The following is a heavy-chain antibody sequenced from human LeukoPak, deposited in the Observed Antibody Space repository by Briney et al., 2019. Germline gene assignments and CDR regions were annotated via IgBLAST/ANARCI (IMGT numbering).Heavy chain of an antibody. D-gene: IGHD6-13*01. V-gene: IGHV4-34*01. Sequence: SETLSLTCAVYGGSFSGYYWSWIRQPPGKGLEWIGEINHSGSTNYNPSLKSRVTISVGTSKNQFSLKLSSVTAADTAVYYCARIPGIAAAGTGWFDPWGQGTLVTVSS. CDR3: ARIPGIAAAGTGWFDP. J-gene: IGHJ5*02. CDR2: INHSGST. CDR1: GGSFSGYY.